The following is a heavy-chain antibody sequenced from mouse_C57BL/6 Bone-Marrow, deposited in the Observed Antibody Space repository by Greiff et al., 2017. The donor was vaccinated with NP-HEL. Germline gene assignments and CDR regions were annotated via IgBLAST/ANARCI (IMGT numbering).Heavy chain of an antibody. CDR2: IDPSDSET. CDR1: GYTFTSYW. V-gene: IGHV1-52*01. Sequence: QVQLKQPGAELVRPGSSVKLSCKASGYTFTSYWMHWVKQRPIQGLEWIGNIDPSDSETHYNQKFKDKATLTVDKSSSTAYMQLSSLTSEDSAVYYCARDYGSSWAYWGQGTTLTVSS. J-gene: IGHJ2*01. CDR3: ARDYGSSWAY. D-gene: IGHD1-1*01.